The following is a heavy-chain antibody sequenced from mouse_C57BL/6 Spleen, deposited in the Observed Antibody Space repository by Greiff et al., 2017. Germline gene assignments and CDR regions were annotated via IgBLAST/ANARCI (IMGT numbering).Heavy chain of an antibody. CDR2: ISYDGSN. CDR1: GYSITSGYY. V-gene: IGHV3-6*01. D-gene: IGHD1-1*01. J-gene: IGHJ4*01. Sequence: EVKLVESGPGLVKPSQSLSLTCSVTGYSITSGYYWNWIRQFPGNKLEWMGYISYDGSNNYNPSLKNRISITRDTSKNQFFLKLNSVTTEDTATYYCAKGLRSAMDYWGQGTSVTVSS. CDR3: AKGLRSAMDY.